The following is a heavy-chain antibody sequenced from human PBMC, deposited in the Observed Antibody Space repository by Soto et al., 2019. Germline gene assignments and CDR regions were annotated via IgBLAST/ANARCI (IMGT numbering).Heavy chain of an antibody. J-gene: IGHJ4*02. CDR2: IYYSGGN. CDR1: GDCNSPYY. V-gene: IGHV4-59*01. CDR3: ARDEDAFDY. Sequence: SETLSLNGTVCGDCNSPYYSSWIRQPPGKGLEWIGYIYYSGGNTYHPSLKSRVPISVDTSKNQFSLKLTAVTAADKAVYYCARDEDAFDYGGLGTLVTVSS.